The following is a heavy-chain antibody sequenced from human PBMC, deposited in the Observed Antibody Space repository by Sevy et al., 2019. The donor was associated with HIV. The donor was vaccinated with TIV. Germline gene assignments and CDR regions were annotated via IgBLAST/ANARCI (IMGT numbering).Heavy chain of an antibody. CDR3: ARVRYDSALYYFDY. Sequence: GGSLRLPCAASGFIFSDYYMSWIRQAPGKGLEWLSYISTRSTYTNYADSVKGRFTISRDNAKNSLYLQMNSLRVEDTAVYYCARVRYDSALYYFDYWGQGTLVTVSS. CDR1: GFIFSDYY. J-gene: IGHJ4*02. V-gene: IGHV3-11*06. D-gene: IGHD6-19*01. CDR2: ISTRSTYT.